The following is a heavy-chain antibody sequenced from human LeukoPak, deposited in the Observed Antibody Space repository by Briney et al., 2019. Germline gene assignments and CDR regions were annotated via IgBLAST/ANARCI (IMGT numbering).Heavy chain of an antibody. CDR3: ASGGVVVPAATTATPTYYYYYYMDV. Sequence: ASVTVSCKASGYTFTGYYMHWVRQAPGQGLEWMGWINPNSGGTNYAQKFQGRVTMTRDTSISTAYMELSRLRSDDTAVYYCASGGVVVPAATTATPTYYYYYYMDVWGKGTTVTVSS. CDR1: GYTFTGYY. CDR2: INPNSGGT. V-gene: IGHV1-2*02. D-gene: IGHD2-2*01. J-gene: IGHJ6*03.